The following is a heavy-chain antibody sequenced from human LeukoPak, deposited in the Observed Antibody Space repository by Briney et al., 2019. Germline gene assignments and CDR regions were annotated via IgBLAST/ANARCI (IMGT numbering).Heavy chain of an antibody. CDR2: MSPSGSP. CDR3: ARDYDILTGQDY. V-gene: IGHV4-34*01. J-gene: IGHJ4*02. Sequence: PSETLSLTCAVYGGSFSDYYWTWIRQTPGKGLEWIGDMSPSGSPNYNPSLKSRVTISVDTSKNQFSLKLSSVTAADTAVYYCARDYDILTGQDYWGQGTLVTVSS. CDR1: GGSFSDYY. D-gene: IGHD3-9*01.